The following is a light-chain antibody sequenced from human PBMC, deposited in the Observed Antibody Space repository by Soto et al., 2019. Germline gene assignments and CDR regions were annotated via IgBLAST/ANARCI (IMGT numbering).Light chain of an antibody. CDR3: QQYKNWPPIT. Sequence: EIVLTQSPGTLSLSPGERATLFCRAIQTITTSQLAWYQQKPGQAPRVLIFGASNRATGIPDRFSGSGSGTDFTLTISSLEPEDFAVYYCQQYKNWPPITFGQGTRLEIK. CDR1: QTITTSQ. CDR2: GAS. V-gene: IGKV3-20*01. J-gene: IGKJ5*01.